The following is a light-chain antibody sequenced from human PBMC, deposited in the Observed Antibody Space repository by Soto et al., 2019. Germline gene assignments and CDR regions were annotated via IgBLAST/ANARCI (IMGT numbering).Light chain of an antibody. J-gene: IGKJ3*01. CDR3: QQYNDWPFT. CDR1: QSVSVN. CDR2: GVS. V-gene: IGKV3-15*01. Sequence: EIVMTQSPGTLSVSPGERATLSCRASQSVSVNLAWYQQKPGQSPRLLIYGVSTRATGIPARFSGSESGTEFSHNISSLQSEDFAVYYCQQYNDWPFTYGAGTKVDIK.